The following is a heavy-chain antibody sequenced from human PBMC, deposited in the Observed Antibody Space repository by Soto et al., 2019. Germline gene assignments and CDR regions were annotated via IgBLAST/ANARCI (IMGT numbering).Heavy chain of an antibody. Sequence: SETLSLTCTVSGGSISSGDYYWSWIRQPPGKGLEWIGYIYYSGSTYYNPSLKSRVTISVDTSKNQFSLKLTSMTAADTAMYYCARMRAAGTLDYWGQGTLVTVSS. V-gene: IGHV4-30-4*01. D-gene: IGHD6-13*01. J-gene: IGHJ4*02. CDR2: IYYSGST. CDR3: ARMRAAGTLDY. CDR1: GGSISSGDYY.